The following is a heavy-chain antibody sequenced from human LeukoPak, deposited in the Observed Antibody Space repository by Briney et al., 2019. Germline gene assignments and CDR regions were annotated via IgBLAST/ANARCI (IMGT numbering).Heavy chain of an antibody. V-gene: IGHV1-24*01. CDR2: FDPEDGES. Sequence: GASVKVSCKVSGYTLRELSMHWGRQAPAKGLHWMGVFDPEDGESIIAQKFQGRLTMNEDTSTDTAYMELSSLTSEDTAMYYCATGHCNTSSCYYYYMDVWGKGTTVTVSS. D-gene: IGHD2/OR15-2a*01. CDR3: ATGHCNTSSCYYYYMDV. CDR1: GYTLRELS. J-gene: IGHJ6*03.